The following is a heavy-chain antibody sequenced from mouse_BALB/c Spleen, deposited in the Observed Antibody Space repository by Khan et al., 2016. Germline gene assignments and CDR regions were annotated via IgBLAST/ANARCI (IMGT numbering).Heavy chain of an antibody. CDR2: LNTETGAA. D-gene: IGHD4-1*01. CDR3: TLDWDLEV. J-gene: IGHJ2*01. CDR1: GYTFTDYS. V-gene: IGHV9-2-1*01. Sequence: QIQLVQSGPELKKPGDTVKISCKASGYTFTDYSIHWVKHIPGRALKWMGWLNTETGAATYADDFKGRVAFSLDTSASTAYLQINNHKNEDTTTYFVTLDWDLEVWGQGTTLTRSS.